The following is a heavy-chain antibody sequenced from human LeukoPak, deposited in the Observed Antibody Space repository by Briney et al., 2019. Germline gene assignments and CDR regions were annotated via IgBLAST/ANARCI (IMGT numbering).Heavy chain of an antibody. CDR2: IKQDGSEK. V-gene: IGHV3-7*01. CDR1: NFVFSDYY. Sequence: QPGGSLRLSCAASNFVFSDYYMSWVRQAPGKGLEWVANIKQDGSEKYYVDSVKGRFTISRDNAKNSLYLQMNSLRAEDTAVYYCARDSIVHKPYAFDIWGQGTMVTVSS. D-gene: IGHD2-15*01. CDR3: ARDSIVHKPYAFDI. J-gene: IGHJ3*02.